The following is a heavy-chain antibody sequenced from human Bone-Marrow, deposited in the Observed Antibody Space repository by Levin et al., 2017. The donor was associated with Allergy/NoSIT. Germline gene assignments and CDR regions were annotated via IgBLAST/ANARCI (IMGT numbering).Heavy chain of an antibody. CDR1: GFTFSNYP. J-gene: IGHJ3*02. CDR3: ARGITMPDI. V-gene: IGHV3-23*01. CDR2: ISSSGGST. D-gene: IGHD3-10*01. Sequence: ETLSLTCAASGFTFSNYPMSWVRQAPGKGLEWVSGISSSGGSTNYVDSVEGRFTISRDTSRNTLFLHMNSLRAEDTAVYFCARGITMPDIWGQGTMVTVSS.